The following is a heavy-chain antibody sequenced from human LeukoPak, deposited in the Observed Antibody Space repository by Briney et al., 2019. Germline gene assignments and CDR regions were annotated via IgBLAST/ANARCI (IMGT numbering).Heavy chain of an antibody. Sequence: SETLSLTCGVSGGSISSTNWWSWVRQPPGQGLEWIGEISLTGRTNYNPSLKSRVTISVDTSKNQFSLKLTSVTAADTAVYYCARKGPSAAATVDYWGQGTLVTVSS. CDR1: GGSISSTNW. CDR2: ISLTGRT. D-gene: IGHD6-13*01. V-gene: IGHV4-4*02. CDR3: ARKGPSAAATVDY. J-gene: IGHJ4*02.